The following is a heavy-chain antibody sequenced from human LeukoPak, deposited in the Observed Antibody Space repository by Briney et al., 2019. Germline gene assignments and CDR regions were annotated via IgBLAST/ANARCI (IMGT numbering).Heavy chain of an antibody. D-gene: IGHD3-16*01. CDR1: GGSISSYY. Sequence: PSETLSLTCSVSGGSISSYYWTWVRQPPGKGLEGIGYRYYSGRTTYNPSLKSRVTISVDTSKSQFSLKLISVTAADTAIYYCARVRGDFETDWGQGTLVTVSS. CDR2: RYYSGRT. CDR3: ARVRGDFETD. V-gene: IGHV4-59*01. J-gene: IGHJ1*01.